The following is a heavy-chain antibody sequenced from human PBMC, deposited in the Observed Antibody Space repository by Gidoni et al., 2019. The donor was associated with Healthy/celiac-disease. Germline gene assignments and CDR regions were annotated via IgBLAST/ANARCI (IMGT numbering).Heavy chain of an antibody. V-gene: IGHV1-69*01. CDR2: IIPSFGTA. Sequence: QVQLVQAGAEEKKPGASVTGACKASGDTYSSYAISWVRQAPGQVLAWLGGIIPSFGTANYAQKVQGRVTITADESTSTAYMELSSLRSEHTAVYYCARQETRGGDRRFDPWGQGTLVTVSS. CDR3: ARQETRGGDRRFDP. J-gene: IGHJ5*02. CDR1: GDTYSSYA. D-gene: IGHD2-21*02.